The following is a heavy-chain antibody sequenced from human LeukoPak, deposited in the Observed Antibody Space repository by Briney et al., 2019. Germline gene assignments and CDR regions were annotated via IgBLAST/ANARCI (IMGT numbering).Heavy chain of an antibody. V-gene: IGHV3-23*01. CDR3: AKFGYSYGYDDY. CDR2: IGGGGENT. CDR1: GFNFNSYA. D-gene: IGHD5-18*01. Sequence: GALRLSCAASGFNFNSYAMSWVRQAPGKGLEWVSNIGGGGENTYSADSVKGRFTISRDNSKNTVYLQMNSLRAEDTAVYYCAKFGYSYGYDDYWGQGTLVTVSS. J-gene: IGHJ4*02.